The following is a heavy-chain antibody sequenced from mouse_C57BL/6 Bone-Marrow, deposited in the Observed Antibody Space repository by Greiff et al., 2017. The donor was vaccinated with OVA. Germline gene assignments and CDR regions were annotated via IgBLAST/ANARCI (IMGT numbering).Heavy chain of an antibody. Sequence: EVQLVESGGGLVQPGGSLKLSCAASGFTFSDYYMYWVRQTPEKRLEWVAYISNGGGSTYYPDTVKCRFTISRDNAKNTLYLQMSRLKSEDTAMYYCARHAGFAYWGQGTLVTVSA. CDR3: ARHAGFAY. J-gene: IGHJ3*01. CDR2: ISNGGGST. CDR1: GFTFSDYY. V-gene: IGHV5-12*01.